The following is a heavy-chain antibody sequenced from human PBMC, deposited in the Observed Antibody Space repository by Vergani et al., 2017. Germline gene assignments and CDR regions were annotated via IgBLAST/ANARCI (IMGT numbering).Heavy chain of an antibody. Sequence: QVQLVESGGGVVQPGRSLRLSCAASGFTFSSYGMHWVRQAPGKGLEWVAVISYDGSNKYYADSVKGRFTISRDNSKNTLYLQMNSLRAEDTAVYYCVRGIVVVIRNPSDAFDIWGQGTMVTVSS. J-gene: IGHJ3*02. CDR3: VRGIVVVIRNPSDAFDI. CDR1: GFTFSSYG. D-gene: IGHD3-22*01. CDR2: ISYDGSNK. V-gene: IGHV3-30*03.